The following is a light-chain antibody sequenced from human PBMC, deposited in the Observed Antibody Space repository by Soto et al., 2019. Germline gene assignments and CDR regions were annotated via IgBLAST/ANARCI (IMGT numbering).Light chain of an antibody. Sequence: EIVLTQSPGTLSLSPGERATLSCRASQSVSSSYLAWYQQKPGQAPRLLIYGASSRATGIPDRFSGGGSGTDCTLPISRLEPEDCAVYYCQQYGSSPPYTFGQGTKLEIK. CDR3: QQYGSSPPYT. J-gene: IGKJ2*01. CDR2: GAS. V-gene: IGKV3-20*01. CDR1: QSVSSSY.